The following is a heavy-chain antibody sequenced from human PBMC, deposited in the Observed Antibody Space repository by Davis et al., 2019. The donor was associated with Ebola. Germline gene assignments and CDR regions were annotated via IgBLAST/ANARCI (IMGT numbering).Heavy chain of an antibody. D-gene: IGHD3-10*01. Sequence: GESLKISCAASGFTFSSYGMHWVRQAPGKGLEWVAVISYDGSNKYYADSVKGRFTISSDNSKNPLYLQMNSLRAEDTAVYYCPKTPRPYGSGSFLDYWGQGTLVTVSS. CDR2: ISYDGSNK. CDR3: PKTPRPYGSGSFLDY. J-gene: IGHJ4*02. V-gene: IGHV3-30*18. CDR1: GFTFSSYG.